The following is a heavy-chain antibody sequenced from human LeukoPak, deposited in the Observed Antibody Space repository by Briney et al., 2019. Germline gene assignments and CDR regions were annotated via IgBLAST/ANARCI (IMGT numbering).Heavy chain of an antibody. CDR1: GFTFSSYA. V-gene: IGHV3-23*01. J-gene: IGHJ4*02. CDR2: ISGSGGST. CDR3: AKEHYDYVWGSYRFGSLDY. Sequence: GGSLRLSCAASGFTFSSYAMSWVRQAPGKGLEWVSAISGSGGSTYYADSVKGRFTISRDNSKNTLYLQMNSLRAEDTAVYYCAKEHYDYVWGSYRFGSLDYWGQGTLVTVSS. D-gene: IGHD3-16*02.